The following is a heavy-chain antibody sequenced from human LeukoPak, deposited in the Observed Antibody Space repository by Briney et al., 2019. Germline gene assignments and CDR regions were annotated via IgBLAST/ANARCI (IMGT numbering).Heavy chain of an antibody. CDR2: ISSSSSYI. Sequence: GGSPRLSCAASGFTFSSYSMNWVRQAPGKGLEWVSSISSSSSYIYYADSVKGRFTISRDNAKNSLYLQMNSLRAEDTAVYYCASPDYGDSFFDYWGQGTLVTVSS. J-gene: IGHJ4*02. D-gene: IGHD4-17*01. V-gene: IGHV3-21*01. CDR1: GFTFSSYS. CDR3: ASPDYGDSFFDY.